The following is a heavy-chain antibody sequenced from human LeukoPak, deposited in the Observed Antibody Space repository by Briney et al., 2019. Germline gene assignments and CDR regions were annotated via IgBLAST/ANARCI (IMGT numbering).Heavy chain of an antibody. V-gene: IGHV6-1*01. J-gene: IGHJ4*02. CDR3: ARAIYGDYLNEPFDY. D-gene: IGHD4-17*01. CDR2: TYYRSKWYN. CDR1: GDRVSSNSAA. Sequence: SQTLSLTFAISGDRVSSNSAAWNWIRQSPSRGLEWLGRTYYRSKWYNDYAVSVKSRITINPDTSKNQFSLQLNSVTPEDTAVYYCARAIYGDYLNEPFDYWGQGTLVTVSS.